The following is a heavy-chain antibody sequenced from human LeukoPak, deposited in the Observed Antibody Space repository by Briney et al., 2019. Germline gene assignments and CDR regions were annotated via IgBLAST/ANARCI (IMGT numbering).Heavy chain of an antibody. CDR3: ARHRDYGSGWYGFDY. V-gene: IGHV4-4*07. D-gene: IGHD6-19*01. CDR1: GDSISSYY. J-gene: IGHJ4*02. CDR2: IYPSGSA. Sequence: KPSETLFLTCDVSGDSISSYYWSWIRQPAGKGLEWLGRIYPSGSANYNPSLKSRGTMSVDTSKNQFSLRLSSVAAADTAVYYCARHRDYGSGWYGFDYWGQGTLVTVSS.